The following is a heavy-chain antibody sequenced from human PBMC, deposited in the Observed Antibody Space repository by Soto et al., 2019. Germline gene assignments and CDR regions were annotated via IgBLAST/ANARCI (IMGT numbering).Heavy chain of an antibody. D-gene: IGHD3-9*01. J-gene: IGHJ4*02. V-gene: IGHV3-23*01. Sequence: TGGALRLSCAPSGSTFSDYAMSWVRQAPGKGLEWVSTISGGGFDTHYADSVKGRFTISRDNVKDTLYIQMNNLRVEDTAVYYCAKDPSTGSADYWGQGTLVTVSS. CDR3: AKDPSTGSADY. CDR1: GSTFSDYA. CDR2: ISGGGFDT.